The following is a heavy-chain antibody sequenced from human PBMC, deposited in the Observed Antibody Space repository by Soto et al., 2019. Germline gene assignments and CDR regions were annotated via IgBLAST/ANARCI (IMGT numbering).Heavy chain of an antibody. Sequence: QVQLVESGGGVVQPGRSLRLSCAASGFTFSSYAMHWVRQAPGKGLEWVAVISYDGSNKYYADSVKGRFTISRDNSKNTLYLQMNSLRAEDTAVYYCARVSQYCSGGSCYLYYYGMDVWGQGTTVTVSS. CDR1: GFTFSSYA. V-gene: IGHV3-30-3*01. CDR2: ISYDGSNK. J-gene: IGHJ6*02. CDR3: ARVSQYCSGGSCYLYYYGMDV. D-gene: IGHD2-15*01.